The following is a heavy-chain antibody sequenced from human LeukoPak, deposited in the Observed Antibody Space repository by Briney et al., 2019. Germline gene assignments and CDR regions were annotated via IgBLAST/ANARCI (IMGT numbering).Heavy chain of an antibody. J-gene: IGHJ4*02. CDR1: GYSISSGYY. D-gene: IGHD2-15*01. V-gene: IGHV4-38-2*02. Sequence: SETLSLTCTVSGYSISSGYYWGWIRQPPGKGLEWIGSIYHSGSTYYNPSLKSRVTISVDTSKNQFSLKLSSVTAADTAVYYCARDSPPAYCSGGSCYFDYWGQGTLVTVSS. CDR2: IYHSGST. CDR3: ARDSPPAYCSGGSCYFDY.